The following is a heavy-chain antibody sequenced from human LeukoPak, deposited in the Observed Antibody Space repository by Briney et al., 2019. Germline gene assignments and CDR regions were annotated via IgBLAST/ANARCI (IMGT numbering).Heavy chain of an antibody. CDR1: GGTFNSYA. D-gene: IGHD6-13*01. CDR2: IIPISGTA. V-gene: IGHV1-69*05. J-gene: IGHJ4*02. CDR3: ARVLSSSWYSYFDY. Sequence: SVKVSCKASGGTFNSYAISWVRQAPGQGLEWMGVIIPISGTANYAQKFQGRVTITTDESTSTAYMELSSLRSEDTAVYYCARVLSSSWYSYFDYWGQGTLVTVSS.